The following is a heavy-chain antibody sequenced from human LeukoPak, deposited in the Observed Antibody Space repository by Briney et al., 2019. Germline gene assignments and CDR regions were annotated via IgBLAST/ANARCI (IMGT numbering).Heavy chain of an antibody. CDR3: ARRTVVAATRGYYYYGMDV. D-gene: IGHD2-15*01. V-gene: IGHV4-59*08. CDR2: IYYSGST. J-gene: IGHJ6*02. Sequence: SETLSLTCTVSGGSISSYYWSWIRQPPGQGLEWIGYIYYSGSTNYNPSLKSRVTISVDTSKNQFSLKLSSVTAADTAVYYCARRTVVAATRGYYYYGMDVWGQGTTVTVSS. CDR1: GGSISSYY.